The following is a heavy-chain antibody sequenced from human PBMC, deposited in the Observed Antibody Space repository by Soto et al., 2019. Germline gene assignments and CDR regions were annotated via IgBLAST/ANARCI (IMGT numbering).Heavy chain of an antibody. J-gene: IGHJ4*02. CDR3: ATLRAAAPH. CDR1: GFTFDDYA. Sequence: EVQLVESGGGLVQPGRSLRLSCAASGFTFDDYAMHWVRQAPGKGLEWVSGISWNSGSIGYADSVKGRFTISRDNAKNSLYLQMNSLRAEDTALYYCATLRAAAPHWRQGTLVTVSS. V-gene: IGHV3-9*01. CDR2: ISWNSGSI. D-gene: IGHD6-13*01.